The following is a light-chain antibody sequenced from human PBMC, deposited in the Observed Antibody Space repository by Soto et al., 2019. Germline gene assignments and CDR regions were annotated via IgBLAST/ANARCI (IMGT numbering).Light chain of an antibody. CDR3: KQANSLPLT. Sequence: DIQMTQSPSSVSASVGDRVSITCRASQGISSWLAWYQQKPGRAHKLLIYTGSSLQSGVQSRFSGTGSGTDFTLTISSLKPEDVATYSCKQANSLPLTCGGGTKVEIK. CDR1: QGISSW. CDR2: TGS. J-gene: IGKJ4*01. V-gene: IGKV1-12*01.